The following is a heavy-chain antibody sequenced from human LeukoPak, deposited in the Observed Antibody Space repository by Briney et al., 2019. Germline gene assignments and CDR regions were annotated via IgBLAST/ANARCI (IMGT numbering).Heavy chain of an antibody. V-gene: IGHV4-38-2*02. CDR3: ARAYSSSWYWNWFDP. CDR1: GYSISSGYY. J-gene: IGHJ5*02. D-gene: IGHD6-13*01. Sequence: SETLSLTCTVSGYSISSGYYWGWIRQPPGQGLEWIGNIYPTGSTYYNPSLKSRVTISVDTSKNQFSLKVSSVSAADTAVYYCARAYSSSWYWNWFDPWGQGTLVTVSS. CDR2: IYPTGST.